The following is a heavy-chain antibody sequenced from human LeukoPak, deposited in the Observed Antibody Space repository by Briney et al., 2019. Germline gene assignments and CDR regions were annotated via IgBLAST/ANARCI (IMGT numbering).Heavy chain of an antibody. CDR3: AGDLISGSGSLGY. D-gene: IGHD3-10*01. CDR1: GFTFSSYW. CDR2: INTNGSPT. J-gene: IGHJ4*02. V-gene: IGHV3-74*01. Sequence: GGSLRLSCAASGFTFSSYWMHWVRQAPGKGLVWVARINTNGSPTQYADSVKGRFTISRDNAKTTLYLQMNSLRDEDTAVHYCAGDLISGSGSLGYWGQGTLVTVSS.